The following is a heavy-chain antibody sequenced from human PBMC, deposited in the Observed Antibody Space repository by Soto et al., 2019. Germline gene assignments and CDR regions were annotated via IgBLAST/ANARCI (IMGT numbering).Heavy chain of an antibody. CDR1: GGSISSYY. CDR2: IYYSGST. V-gene: IGHV4-59*01. Sequence: SETLSLTCTVAGGSISSYYWSWIRQPPGKGLEWIGYIYYSGSTNYNPSLKSRVTISVDTSKNQFSLKLSSVTAADTAVYYCARESYYDSSGYGWFDPWGQGTLVNVSS. J-gene: IGHJ5*02. CDR3: ARESYYDSSGYGWFDP. D-gene: IGHD3-22*01.